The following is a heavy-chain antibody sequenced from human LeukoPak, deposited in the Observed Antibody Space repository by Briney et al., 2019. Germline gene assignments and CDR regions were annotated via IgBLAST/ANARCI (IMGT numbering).Heavy chain of an antibody. CDR1: GGSISSGGYY. J-gene: IGHJ3*02. D-gene: IGHD2-15*01. Sequence: PSQTLSLTCTVSGGSISSGGYYWSWIRQPPGKGLEWIGYIYHSGSTYYNPSLKSRVTISVDRSKNQFSLKLSSVTAADTAVYYCARDRVSKYCSGGSCYYGFDIWGQGTMVTVSS. CDR3: ARDRVSKYCSGGSCYYGFDI. CDR2: IYHSGST. V-gene: IGHV4-30-2*01.